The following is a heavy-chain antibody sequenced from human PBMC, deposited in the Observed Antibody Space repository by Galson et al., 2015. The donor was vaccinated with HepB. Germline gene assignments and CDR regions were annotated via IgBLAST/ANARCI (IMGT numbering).Heavy chain of an antibody. V-gene: IGHV3-7*01. CDR3: ARDASYQYCTNGICFGAISHYRYFVL. CDR2: IHQDASET. D-gene: IGHD2-8*01. Sequence: SLRLSCAASGFTFSTYWMSWVRQAPGKGLEWVANIHQDASETDYVDSVKGRFTISRDNAKNSLYLQMTSLRVEDTAVYYCARDASYQYCTNGICFGAISHYRYFVLWGRGTLVTVSS. J-gene: IGHJ2*01. CDR1: GFTFSTYW.